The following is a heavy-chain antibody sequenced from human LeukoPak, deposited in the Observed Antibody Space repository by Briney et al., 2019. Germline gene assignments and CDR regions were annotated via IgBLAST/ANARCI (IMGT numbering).Heavy chain of an antibody. CDR2: ISSSGSTI. J-gene: IGHJ4*02. CDR1: GFTFSDYY. D-gene: IGHD6-13*01. V-gene: IGHV3-11*01. CDR3: ARRSRVAAAGTHFDY. Sequence: GGSLRPSCAASGFTFSDYYMNWIRQAPGKGLEWVSYISSSGSTIYYADSVKGRFTISRDNAKNSLYLQMNSLRAEDTAVYYCARRSRVAAAGTHFDYWGQGTLVTVSS.